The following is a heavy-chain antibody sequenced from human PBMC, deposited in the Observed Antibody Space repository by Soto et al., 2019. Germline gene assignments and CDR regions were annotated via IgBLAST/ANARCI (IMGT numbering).Heavy chain of an antibody. CDR3: ANDSSANYAGSPGRGLDV. Sequence: GGSLRLSCAASGFYFEEDAMHCVRQPPGKGLEWVSGITWNSGGIDYADSVRGRFTISRDNAKNPLFLPMDSLRGEDTALYYCANDSSANYAGSPGRGLDVWGQGTMVTVSS. D-gene: IGHD2-15*01. V-gene: IGHV3-9*01. CDR2: ITWNSGGI. J-gene: IGHJ6*02. CDR1: GFYFEEDA.